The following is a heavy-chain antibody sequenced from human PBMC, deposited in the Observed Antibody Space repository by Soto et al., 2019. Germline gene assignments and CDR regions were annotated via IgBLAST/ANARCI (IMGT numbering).Heavy chain of an antibody. CDR2: IWYDGSNK. V-gene: IGHV3-33*01. Sequence: QVQLVESGGGVVQPGRSLRLSCAASGFTFSSYGMHWDRQAPGKGLEWVAVIWYDGSNKYYADSVKGRFTISRDNSKNTLYLQMNSLRAEDTAVYYCARVGGAYYFDYWGQGTLVTVSS. CDR1: GFTFSSYG. CDR3: ARVGGAYYFDY. D-gene: IGHD3-16*01. J-gene: IGHJ4*02.